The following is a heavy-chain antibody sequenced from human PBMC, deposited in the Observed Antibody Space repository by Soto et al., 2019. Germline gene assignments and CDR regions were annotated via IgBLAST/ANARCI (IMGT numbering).Heavy chain of an antibody. V-gene: IGHV3-30*18. D-gene: IGHD4-17*01. J-gene: IGHJ4*02. CDR3: AKDYGAFYGPMDY. CDR2: ISYDGSNK. Sequence: SRRSLRISCASYRFNLSGYGMHWARQAPGKGLELVAVISYDGSNKDYADSVKGRFTISRDNSKNTLYLQMNSLRANDTAVYHCAKDYGAFYGPMDYWGQGTMVTVSS. CDR1: RFNLSGYG.